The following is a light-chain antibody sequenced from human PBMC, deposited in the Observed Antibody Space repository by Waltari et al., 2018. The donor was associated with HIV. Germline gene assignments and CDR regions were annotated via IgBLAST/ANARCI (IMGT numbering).Light chain of an antibody. CDR3: QQYYGYSYT. J-gene: IGKJ2*01. CDR1: QRVLYRSSKKNY. Sequence: DIVMTQSPDSLALSLGERATISCKSSQRVLYRSSKKNYLAWYQQKPGQPPKLLIHWASTRASGVPDRFSGSGSGTDFTLTISSLQAEDVAVYYCQQYYGYSYTFGQGTKLEIK. V-gene: IGKV4-1*01. CDR2: WAS.